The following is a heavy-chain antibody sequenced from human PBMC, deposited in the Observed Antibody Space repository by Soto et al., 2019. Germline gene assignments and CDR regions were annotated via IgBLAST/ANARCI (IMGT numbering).Heavy chain of an antibody. J-gene: IGHJ3*02. V-gene: IGHV1-18*04. CDR1: GYTFTSYG. D-gene: IGHD3-3*01. CDR3: ARVGLRFFAPKAFDI. Sequence: ASVKASCKASGYTFTSYGIRWGRQAPGQVLEGMGWISAYNRNTNYPQKCQGRVTMTTDTSTSTAYMELRSLRSDDTAVYYCARVGLRFFAPKAFDIWGQGTMVTVS. CDR2: ISAYNRNT.